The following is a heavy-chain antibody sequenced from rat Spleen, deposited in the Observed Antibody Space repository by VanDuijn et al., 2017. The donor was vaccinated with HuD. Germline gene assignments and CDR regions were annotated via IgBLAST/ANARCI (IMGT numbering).Heavy chain of an antibody. CDR2: IWNSGGT. CDR3: ARVGTRVSRFAY. Sequence: VRLKESGPRLVQPSETLSLTCTVSGFSLSDYSVHWVRQPPGKGLEWMGVIWNSGGTRYNSALKSRLSISKDTSKSQAFLKVNSLQTEDSATYYCARVGTRVSRFAYWGQGTLVTVSS. J-gene: IGHJ3*01. D-gene: IGHD1-4*01. CDR1: GFSLSDYS. V-gene: IGHV2S63*01.